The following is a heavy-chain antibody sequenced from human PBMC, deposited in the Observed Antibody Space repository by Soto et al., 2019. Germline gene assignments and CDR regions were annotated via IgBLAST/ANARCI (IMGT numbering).Heavy chain of an antibody. CDR1: GGSISNYY. V-gene: IGHV4-4*07. J-gene: IGHJ4*02. CDR3: ARDRDGYPSY. D-gene: IGHD5-12*01. CDR2: IYSSGNT. Sequence: SETLSLTCTVSGGSISNYYGSWIRQPSGKGLEWIGRIYSSGNTNYNPSLKSRATMSVDTSKNQFSLELSSVTAADTAVYYCARDRDGYPSYWGQGTLVTVSS.